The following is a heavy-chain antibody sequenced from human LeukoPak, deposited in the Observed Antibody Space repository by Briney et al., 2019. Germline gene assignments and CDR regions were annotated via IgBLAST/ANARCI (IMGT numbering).Heavy chain of an antibody. D-gene: IGHD7-27*01. CDR2: IYYSGSA. V-gene: IGHV4-39*07. CDR1: GGSISSSSYY. CDR3: ARVPGVLSSIDN. J-gene: IGHJ4*02. Sequence: SETLSLTCTVSGGSISSSSYYWGWIRQPPGKGLEWIGSIYYSGSAHYNPSLKSRVTISVDTSKKQVSLKVSSVTAADTAVYYCARVPGVLSSIDNWGQGTLVTVSS.